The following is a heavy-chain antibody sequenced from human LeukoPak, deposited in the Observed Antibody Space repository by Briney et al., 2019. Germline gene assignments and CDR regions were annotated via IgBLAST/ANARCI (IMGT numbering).Heavy chain of an antibody. D-gene: IGHD2-2*02. CDR3: AKDVGYCSSTSCYIFDY. V-gene: IGHV3-23*01. J-gene: IGHJ4*02. CDR2: ISGSGGST. Sequence: GGSLRLSCAASGFTFSSYAMSWVRQAPGKGLEWVSAISGSGGSTYYADSVKGRFTISRDNSKNTLYLQMNSLRAEDTAVYYCAKDVGYCSSTSCYIFDYWGQGALVTVSS. CDR1: GFTFSSYA.